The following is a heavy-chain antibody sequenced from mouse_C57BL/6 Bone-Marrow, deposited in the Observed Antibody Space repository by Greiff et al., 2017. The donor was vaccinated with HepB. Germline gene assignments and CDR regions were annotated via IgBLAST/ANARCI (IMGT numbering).Heavy chain of an antibody. Sequence: EVQLQESEGGLVQPGSSMKLSCTASGFTFSDYYMAWVRQVPEKGLEWVANINYDGSSTYYLDSLKSRFIISRDNAKNILYLQMSSLKSEDTATYYCARDGRYGSRPGAMDYWGQGTSVTVSS. CDR2: INYDGSST. CDR3: ARDGRYGSRPGAMDY. D-gene: IGHD1-1*01. V-gene: IGHV5-16*01. CDR1: GFTFSDYY. J-gene: IGHJ4*01.